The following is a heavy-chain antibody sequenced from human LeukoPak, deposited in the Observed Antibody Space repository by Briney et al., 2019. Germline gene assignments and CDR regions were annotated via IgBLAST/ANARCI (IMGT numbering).Heavy chain of an antibody. CDR2: IRSKAYGGTT. CDR3: NRVTGDYYGSDEIYYFDY. D-gene: IGHD3-10*01. Sequence: GGSLRLSCTASGFTFGDYAMSWFRQALGKGLEWVGFIRSKAYGGTTEYAASVKGRFTISRDDSKSIAYLQMNSLKTEDTAVYYCNRVTGDYYGSDEIYYFDYWGQGTLVTVSS. CDR1: GFTFGDYA. V-gene: IGHV3-49*03. J-gene: IGHJ4*02.